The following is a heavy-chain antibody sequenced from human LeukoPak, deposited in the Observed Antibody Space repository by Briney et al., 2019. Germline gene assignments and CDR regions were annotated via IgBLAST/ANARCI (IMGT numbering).Heavy chain of an antibody. Sequence: GGSLRLSCVASGFTFSSYGIHWVRQAPGKGLEWVAFIRYDGSNKYYADSVKGRFTISRDNSKNTLYLQMNSLRAEDTAVYYCAKELQAGWYYFDYWGQGTLVTVSS. CDR2: IRYDGSNK. D-gene: IGHD6-19*01. CDR3: AKELQAGWYYFDY. J-gene: IGHJ4*02. V-gene: IGHV3-30*02. CDR1: GFTFSSYG.